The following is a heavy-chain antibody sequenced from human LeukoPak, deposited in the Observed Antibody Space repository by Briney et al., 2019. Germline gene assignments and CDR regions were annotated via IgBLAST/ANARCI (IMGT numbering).Heavy chain of an antibody. CDR3: ARGYCTNGVCYLDY. CDR2: IYYSGST. Sequence: SSETLSLTCTVSGGSISSGGYYWSWVGQHPGKGLEWIGYIYYSGSTYYNPSLKSRVTVSVDTSKNQFSLKLSSVTAADTAVYYCARGYCTNGVCYLDYWGQGTLVTVSS. J-gene: IGHJ4*02. V-gene: IGHV4-31*03. D-gene: IGHD2-8*01. CDR1: GGSISSGGYY.